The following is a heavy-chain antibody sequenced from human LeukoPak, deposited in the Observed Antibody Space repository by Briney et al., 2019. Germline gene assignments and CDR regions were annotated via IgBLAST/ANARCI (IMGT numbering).Heavy chain of an antibody. D-gene: IGHD6-6*01. CDR1: GGSISSSSYY. Sequence: SETLSLTCTVSGGSISSSSYYWGWIRQPPGKGLEWIGSIYYSGSTYYNPSLKSRVTISVDTSKNQFSLKLSSVTAADTAVYYCARGYSSSFYQAWGQGTLVTVSS. CDR3: ARGYSSSFYQA. V-gene: IGHV4-39*01. CDR2: IYYSGST. J-gene: IGHJ4*02.